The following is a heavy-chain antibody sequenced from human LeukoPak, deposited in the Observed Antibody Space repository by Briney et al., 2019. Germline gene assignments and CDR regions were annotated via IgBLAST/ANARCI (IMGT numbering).Heavy chain of an antibody. D-gene: IGHD3-16*01. CDR3: ATRRGES. CDR1: GFTFSNYW. V-gene: IGHV3-7*01. CDR2: IQQDGSKI. J-gene: IGHJ5*02. Sequence: GGSLSLSCAASGFTFSNYWMSWVRQAPGKGLEWVANIQQDGSKIYYVDSVKGRFTISRDNAKNSVYPQMNSLRAEDTAMYYCATRRGESWGQGTLVTVSS.